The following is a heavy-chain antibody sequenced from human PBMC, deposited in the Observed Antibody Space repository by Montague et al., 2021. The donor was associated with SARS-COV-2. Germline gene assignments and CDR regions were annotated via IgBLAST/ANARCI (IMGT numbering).Heavy chain of an antibody. CDR2: IYYSGST. V-gene: IGHV4-59*08. J-gene: IGHJ5*02. Sequence: SETLSLTCTVSGGSLSRYYWFWIRQPPGKGLEWIGHIYYSGSTNYNPSVKSRVTISVDTSKNEISLKLNSVTAADTAVYYCARHFPYDILRPWGQGTLVTVSS. D-gene: IGHD3-22*01. CDR1: GGSLSRYY. CDR3: ARHFPYDILRP.